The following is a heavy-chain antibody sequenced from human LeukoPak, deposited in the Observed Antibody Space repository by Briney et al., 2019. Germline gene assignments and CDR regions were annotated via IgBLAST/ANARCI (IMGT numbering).Heavy chain of an antibody. D-gene: IGHD5-18*01. V-gene: IGHV3-23*01. Sequence: GGSLRLPCAASGFTFSSSATSWVRQAPGKGLEWVSTISGSGGYTYYADSVKGRFTISRDNSKNTLYLQMNSLRAEDTAVYYCAKRRGYSLYYFDYWGQGTLVTVSS. J-gene: IGHJ4*02. CDR1: GFTFSSSA. CDR3: AKRRGYSLYYFDY. CDR2: ISGSGGYT.